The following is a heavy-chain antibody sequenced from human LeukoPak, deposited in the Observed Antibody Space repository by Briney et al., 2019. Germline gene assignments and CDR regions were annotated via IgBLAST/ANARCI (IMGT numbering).Heavy chain of an antibody. J-gene: IGHJ5*02. CDR2: IWFGGSNK. D-gene: IGHD3-10*01. CDR1: GFTFSSYA. Sequence: GGSLRLSCAASGFTFSSYAMHWVRQAPGKGLEWVAVIWFGGSNKYYADSVKGRFTISRDNSKSTVYLQMNSLRVEDAAVYYCSKDLTSDFGGDLDPWGQGTLVTVSS. CDR3: SKDLTSDFGGDLDP. V-gene: IGHV3-33*06.